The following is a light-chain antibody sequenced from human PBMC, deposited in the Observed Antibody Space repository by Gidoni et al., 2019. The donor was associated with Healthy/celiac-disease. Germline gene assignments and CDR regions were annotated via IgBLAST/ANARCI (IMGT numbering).Light chain of an antibody. CDR3: SSYTSRSTRV. Sequence: QSALTQPASVSGSPGQSITISCTGTSSDVAGYNYVSWYQQHPGKAPKLMIYEVSNRPSGVSNRFSGSKSGNTASLTISGLQAEDEADYYCSSYTSRSTRVFGGGTKLTVL. CDR1: SSDVAGYNY. V-gene: IGLV2-14*01. J-gene: IGLJ3*02. CDR2: EVS.